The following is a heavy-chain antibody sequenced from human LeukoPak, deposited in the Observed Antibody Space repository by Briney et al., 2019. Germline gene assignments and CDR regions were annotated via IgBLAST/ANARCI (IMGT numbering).Heavy chain of an antibody. J-gene: IGHJ6*02. D-gene: IGHD5-18*01. V-gene: IGHV1-18*01. Sequence: ASVKVSCKASGYTFTNYAISWVRLAPGQGLEWMGWVSTYNGDTNYAQKFQGRVTMTTDTSTSTAYMDLRSLRSDDTAVYYCARDRLGDTAMEGWYYYGMDVWGQGTTVTVSS. CDR3: ARDRLGDTAMEGWYYYGMDV. CDR2: VSTYNGDT. CDR1: GYTFTNYA.